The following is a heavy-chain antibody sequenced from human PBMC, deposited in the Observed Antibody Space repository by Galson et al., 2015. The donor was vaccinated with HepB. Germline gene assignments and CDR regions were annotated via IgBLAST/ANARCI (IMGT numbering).Heavy chain of an antibody. Sequence: SLRLSCAASGFTFRSYGMHWVRQAPGKGLEWVAVIWYDGSPQYYADSVKGRFTISRDNSKNTLYLQMNSLRAEDTAVYYCHYYDSSGSDVFDIWGQGTLVTVSS. V-gene: IGHV3-33*01. J-gene: IGHJ3*02. D-gene: IGHD3-22*01. CDR2: IWYDGSPQ. CDR3: HYYDSSGSDVFDI. CDR1: GFTFRSYG.